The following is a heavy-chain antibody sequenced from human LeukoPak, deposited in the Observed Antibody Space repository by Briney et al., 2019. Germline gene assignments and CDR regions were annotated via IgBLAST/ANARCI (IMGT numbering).Heavy chain of an antibody. Sequence: PSETLSLTCTVSGGSISSGSYYWSWIRQPAGKGLEWIGRIYTSGSTNYNPSLKSRVTMSVDTSKNQFSLKLSSVTAADTAVYYCARDTSSGPLVWDLYYYYYMDVWGKGTTVTVSS. V-gene: IGHV4-61*02. CDR2: IYTSGST. D-gene: IGHD6-19*01. CDR1: GGSISSGSYY. J-gene: IGHJ6*03. CDR3: ARDTSSGPLVWDLYYYYYMDV.